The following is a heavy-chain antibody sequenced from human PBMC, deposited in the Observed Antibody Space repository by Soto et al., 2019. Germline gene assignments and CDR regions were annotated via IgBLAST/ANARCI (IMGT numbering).Heavy chain of an antibody. CDR3: AKGRSYYYYYGVDV. CDR1: GFSLSGYG. CDR2: IIDSGGST. J-gene: IGHJ6*02. Sequence: GGSLRLSCEVSGFSLSGYGMHWVRQAPGKGLEWVADIIDSGGSTYYADSVKGRFTISRDNSKSTLYLQMNSLRAEDTALYYCAKGRSYYYYYGVDVWGQGTTVTVSS. V-gene: IGHV3-23*01.